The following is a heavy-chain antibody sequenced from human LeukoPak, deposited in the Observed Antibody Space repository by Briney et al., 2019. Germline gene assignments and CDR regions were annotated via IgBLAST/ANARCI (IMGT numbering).Heavy chain of an antibody. J-gene: IGHJ4*02. CDR1: GFTFSSYA. V-gene: IGHV3-23*01. D-gene: IGHD1-26*01. CDR3: VTEVSGSFPT. CDR2: ISGRDGST. Sequence: GGPLRLSCVASGFTFSSYAMSWVRQAPGKGLEWVSGISGRDGSTYYADSVRGRFTISRDNSKNTLYLQMNSLRAEDTAIYYCVTEVSGSFPTWGQGTLVTVS.